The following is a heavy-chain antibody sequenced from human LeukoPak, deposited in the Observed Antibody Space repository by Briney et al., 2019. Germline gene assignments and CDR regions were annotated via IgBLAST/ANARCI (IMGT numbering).Heavy chain of an antibody. CDR2: IYYSGST. Sequence: PSETLSLTCTVSGGSISSYYWSWIRQPPGKGLEWIGYIYYSGSTHYNPSLKSRVTISVDTSKNQFSLKLKSVTAADTAVYYCARDSGDFDYWGQGTLVTVSS. J-gene: IGHJ4*02. CDR3: ARDSGDFDY. D-gene: IGHD2-15*01. V-gene: IGHV4-59*01. CDR1: GGSISSYY.